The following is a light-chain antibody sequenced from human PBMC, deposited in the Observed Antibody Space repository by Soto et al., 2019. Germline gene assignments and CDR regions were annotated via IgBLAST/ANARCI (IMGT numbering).Light chain of an antibody. CDR2: GAS. J-gene: IGKJ1*01. Sequence: EIVMTQSPATLSVSPGERATLSCMASQSVSSNLAWYQQKPGQAPRLLIYGASTRATGIPARFSGSGSGTDFTLTISSLQSEDFAVYYCQQYHNWPWTFGQGTKAEI. CDR3: QQYHNWPWT. CDR1: QSVSSN. V-gene: IGKV3-15*01.